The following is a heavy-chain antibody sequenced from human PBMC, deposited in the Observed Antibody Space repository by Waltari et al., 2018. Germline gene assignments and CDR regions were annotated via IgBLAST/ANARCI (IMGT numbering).Heavy chain of an antibody. J-gene: IGHJ4*02. V-gene: IGHV1-2*02. D-gene: IGHD3-22*01. CDR2: INPNSGGT. CDR3: ASHYDSSGYYHLLGY. Sequence: QVQLVQSGAAVKKPGASVKVSCKASGYTFTGYYMQWVRQAPGQGLEWMGWINPNSGGTNYAQKFQGRVTMTRDTSISTAYMELSRLRSDDTAVYYCASHYDSSGYYHLLGYWGQGTLVTVSS. CDR1: GYTFTGYY.